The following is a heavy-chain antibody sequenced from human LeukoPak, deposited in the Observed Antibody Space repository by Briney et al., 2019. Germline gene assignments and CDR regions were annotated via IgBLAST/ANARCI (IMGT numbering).Heavy chain of an antibody. J-gene: IGHJ3*02. V-gene: IGHV1-18*01. CDR1: SYTFTSYG. D-gene: IGHD2-15*01. CDR2: ISAYNGNT. CDR3: ARGGEFCGGGSCYAVFDI. Sequence: ASVKVSCKASSYTFTSYGISWVRQAPGQGLEWMGWISAYNGNTNYAQKLQGRVTMTTDTSTSTAYMELRSLRSDDTAVYYCARGGEFCGGGSCYAVFDIGGKGKRAPVS.